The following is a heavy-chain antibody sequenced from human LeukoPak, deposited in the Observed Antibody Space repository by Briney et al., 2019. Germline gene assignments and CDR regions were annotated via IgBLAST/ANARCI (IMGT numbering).Heavy chain of an antibody. J-gene: IGHJ4*02. V-gene: IGHV3-7*01. CDR2: IKQDGSVK. CDR3: ARFSRVEWSF. Sequence: PGGSLRLSCAASGFTFSNYWMSWVRQAPGKGLEWVANIKQDGSVKQYVDSINGRFTISRDNAKNTLYLQMDSLRVEDTAVYYCARFSRVEWSFWGQGTLVTVSS. D-gene: IGHD3-3*01. CDR1: GFTFSNYW.